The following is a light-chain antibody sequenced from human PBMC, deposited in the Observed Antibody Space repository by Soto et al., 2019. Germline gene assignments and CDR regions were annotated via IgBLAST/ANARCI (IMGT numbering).Light chain of an antibody. CDR2: DIA. CDR3: CSYAGSYSWV. V-gene: IGLV2-11*01. J-gene: IGLJ3*02. CDR1: SSDVGNYDY. Sequence: QSVLTQPRSVSGSPGQSVTISCTGTSSDVGNYDYVSWYQQHPGMAPQLIIYDIAKRPSGVPDRFSGSKFGNTASLTISGLQAEDEADYYCCSYAGSYSWVFGGGTKLTV.